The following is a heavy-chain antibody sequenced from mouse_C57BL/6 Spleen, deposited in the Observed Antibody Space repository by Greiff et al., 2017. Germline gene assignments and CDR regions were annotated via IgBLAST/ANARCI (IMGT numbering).Heavy chain of an antibody. J-gene: IGHJ4*01. CDR3: ARENYDYDVGAMDY. CDR1: GFTFSDYY. V-gene: IGHV5-16*01. Sequence: VMLVESEGGLVQPGSSMKLSCTASGFTFSDYYMAWVRQVPEKGLEWVANINYDGSSTYYLDSLKSRFIISRDNAKNILYLQMSSLKSEDTATYYCARENYDYDVGAMDYWGQGTSVTVSS. D-gene: IGHD2-4*01. CDR2: INYDGSST.